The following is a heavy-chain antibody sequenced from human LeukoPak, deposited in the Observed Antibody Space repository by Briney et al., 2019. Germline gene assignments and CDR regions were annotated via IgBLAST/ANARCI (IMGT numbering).Heavy chain of an antibody. CDR3: ARQPYYSGSQTDAFDI. J-gene: IGHJ3*02. CDR1: GFTFSSYE. D-gene: IGHD1-26*01. V-gene: IGHV3-48*03. CDR2: ISGSSGTI. Sequence: PGGSLRLSCAASGFTFSSYEMNWVRQAPGKGLEWVSYISGSSGTIYYADSVKGRFTVSRDNAENSLYLQMNSLTAEDTAVYYCARQPYYSGSQTDAFDIWGQGTMVTVSS.